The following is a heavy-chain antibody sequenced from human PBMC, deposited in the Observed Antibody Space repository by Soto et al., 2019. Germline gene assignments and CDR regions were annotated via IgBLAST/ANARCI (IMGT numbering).Heavy chain of an antibody. Sequence: QGQLVQSGAEVKKPGASVKVSCKASGYTFSTYGVSWVRQAPGQGLEWTGWITVSNGNTNYIDNLQGRVTMTTDTSTTTAYMELWRLRSDDTAVYYCARSYSYGSYWYFDDWGQGTLVIVSS. V-gene: IGHV1-18*04. J-gene: IGHJ4*02. CDR1: GYTFSTYG. CDR3: ARSYSYGSYWYFDD. D-gene: IGHD5-18*01. CDR2: ITVSNGNT.